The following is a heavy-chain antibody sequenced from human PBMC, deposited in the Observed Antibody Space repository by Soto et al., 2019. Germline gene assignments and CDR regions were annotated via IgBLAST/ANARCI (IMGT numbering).Heavy chain of an antibody. CDR3: AREGSGYFDY. J-gene: IGHJ4*02. CDR2: IWYDGSNK. D-gene: IGHD3-10*01. CDR1: GFTFSSYG. V-gene: IGHV3-33*01. Sequence: QVQLVESGGGVVQPGRSLRLSCAASGFTFSSYGMHWVRQAPGKGLEWVAGIWYDGSNKYYADSVKGRFTISRDNSKNTLYLQMNSLRAEDTAVYYCAREGSGYFDYWGQGTLVTVSS.